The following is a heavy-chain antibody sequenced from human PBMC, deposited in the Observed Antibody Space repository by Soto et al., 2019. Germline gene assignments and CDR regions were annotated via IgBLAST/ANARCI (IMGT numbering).Heavy chain of an antibody. D-gene: IGHD4-17*01. CDR2: IGSDGRRD. CDR3: ARDDDYGDNGLDY. CDR1: GFTFGRHG. V-gene: IGHV3-33*01. J-gene: IGHJ4*02. Sequence: QVQLVESGGGVVQPGGSLRLSCAASGFTFGRHGMHWVRQAPGKGLEWVAVIGSDGRRDSHADSVKGPLTISSDNGATRLSLQMNSLRADDTAVYYCARDDDYGDNGLDYWSQGTLVTVSS.